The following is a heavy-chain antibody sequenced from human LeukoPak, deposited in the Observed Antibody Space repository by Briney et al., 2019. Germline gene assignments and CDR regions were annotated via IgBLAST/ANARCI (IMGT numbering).Heavy chain of an antibody. D-gene: IGHD6-13*01. V-gene: IGHV4-4*02. CDR3: ARGRGAAAGTGWFDP. J-gene: IGHJ5*02. Sequence: SETLSLTCAVSGGSISSSNWWSWVRQPPGKGLEWIGEIYHSGSTNYNPSLKSRVTISVDKSKNQFSLKLSSVTAADTAVYYCARGRGAAAGTGWFDPWGQGTLVTVSS. CDR1: GGSISSSNW. CDR2: IYHSGST.